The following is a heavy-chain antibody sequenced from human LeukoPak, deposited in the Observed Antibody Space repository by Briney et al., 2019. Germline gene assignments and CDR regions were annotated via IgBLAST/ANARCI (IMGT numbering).Heavy chain of an antibody. CDR1: GFTVSSNY. Sequence: PGGSLRLSCAASGFTVSSNYMSWVRQAPGKGLEWVSVIYSGGSTYYADSVKGRFTISRDNSKNTLYLQMNSLRAEDTAVYYCARERRYFDWLLLSPADYGMDVWGQGTTVTVSS. CDR3: ARERRYFDWLLLSPADYGMDV. CDR2: IYSGGST. J-gene: IGHJ6*02. V-gene: IGHV3-66*01. D-gene: IGHD3-9*01.